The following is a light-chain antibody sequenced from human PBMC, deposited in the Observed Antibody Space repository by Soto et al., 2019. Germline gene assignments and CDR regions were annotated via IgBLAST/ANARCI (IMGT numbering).Light chain of an antibody. CDR2: DVT. V-gene: IGLV2-14*01. CDR3: SSYRRGSTYV. CDR1: SSDVGGYNY. J-gene: IGLJ1*01. Sequence: PVLTQPASVSGSPGQSITVSCTGTSSDVGGYNYVSWYQQHPGKAPRLMIYDVTNRPSGVSNRFSGSKSGNTASLTISGLQAEDEADYYCSSYRRGSTYVFGTGTKLTVL.